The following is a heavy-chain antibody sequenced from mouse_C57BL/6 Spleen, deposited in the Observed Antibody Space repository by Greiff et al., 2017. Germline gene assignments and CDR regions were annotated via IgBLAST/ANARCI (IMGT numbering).Heavy chain of an antibody. CDR2: IDPSDSYT. CDR1: GYTFTSYW. CDR3: ARKEDYYAMDY. V-gene: IGHV1-69*01. J-gene: IGHJ4*01. Sequence: QVQLQQPGAELVMPGASVKLSCKASGYTFTSYWMHWVQQKPGQGLEWIGEIDPSDSYTNYNQKIKGKSTLTVDKSTSTAYMQLSSLTSEDSAVYYCARKEDYYAMDYWGQGTSVTVSS.